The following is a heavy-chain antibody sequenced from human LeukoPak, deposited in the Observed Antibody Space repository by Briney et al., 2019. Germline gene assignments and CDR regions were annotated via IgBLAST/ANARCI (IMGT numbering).Heavy chain of an antibody. Sequence: SETLSLTCTVSGGSIGSSSYYWGWIRQPPGKGLEWIGSIYYSGSTYYNPSLKSRVTISVDTSKNQFSLKLSSVTAADTAVYYCARDPHSKLQNAFDIWGQGTMVTVSS. J-gene: IGHJ3*02. D-gene: IGHD4-11*01. CDR1: GGSIGSSSYY. CDR3: ARDPHSKLQNAFDI. V-gene: IGHV4-39*07. CDR2: IYYSGST.